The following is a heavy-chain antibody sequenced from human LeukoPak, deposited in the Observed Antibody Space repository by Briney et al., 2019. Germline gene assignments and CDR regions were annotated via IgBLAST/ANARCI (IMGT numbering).Heavy chain of an antibody. J-gene: IGHJ4*02. CDR2: IYYSGST. V-gene: IGHV4-31*03. D-gene: IGHD3-3*01. Sequence: PSETLSLTCTVSGGSISSGGYYWSWIRQHPGKGLEWIGYIYYSGSTNYNPSLKSRVTISVDTSKNQFSLKLSSVTAADTAVYYCARGRLGRTYYDFWSGYGDYWGQGTLVTVSS. CDR3: ARGRLGRTYYDFWSGYGDY. CDR1: GGSISSGGYY.